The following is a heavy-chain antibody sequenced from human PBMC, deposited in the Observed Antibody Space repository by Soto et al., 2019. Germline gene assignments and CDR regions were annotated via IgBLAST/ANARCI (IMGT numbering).Heavy chain of an antibody. V-gene: IGHV4-34*01. CDR3: ARVDDY. CDR2: INHRGST. CDR1: GGSFSGYY. J-gene: IGHJ4*02. Sequence: PSETLSLTCAVYGGSFSGYYWSWIRQPPGKGLEWIGEINHRGSTKYNPSLKSRVTISVDTSKNQFSLNLSSVTAADTAVYYCARVDDYWSQGTQVTVSS. D-gene: IGHD3-9*01.